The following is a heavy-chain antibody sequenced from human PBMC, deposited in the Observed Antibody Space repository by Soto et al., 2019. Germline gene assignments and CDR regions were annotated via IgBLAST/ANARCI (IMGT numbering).Heavy chain of an antibody. J-gene: IGHJ4*02. CDR3: AKDHGVRGSRREWDY. CDR2: ISYDGSNK. CDR1: GFTFSSYG. Sequence: QVQLVESGGGVVQPGRSLRLSCAASGFTFSSYGMHWVRQAPGKGLEWVAVISYDGSNKYYADSVKGRFTISRDNSKNTRYLQMNSLRAEDTAVYYCAKDHGVRGSRREWDYWGQGTLVTVSS. D-gene: IGHD3-3*01. V-gene: IGHV3-30*18.